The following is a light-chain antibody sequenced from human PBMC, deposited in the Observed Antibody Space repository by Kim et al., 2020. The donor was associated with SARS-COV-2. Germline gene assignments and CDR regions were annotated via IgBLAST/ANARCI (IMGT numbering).Light chain of an antibody. CDR3: SSYTTSNTLV. J-gene: IGLJ2*01. CDR2: DVS. V-gene: IGLV2-14*03. Sequence: LTQPASVSGSPGQSITISCTGTSSDVGNYNYVSWYQQHPAKAPKLMIYDVSNRPSGVSNRFSGSKSGKTASLTISGLQAEDEADYYCSSYTTSNTLVFGGGTQLTVL. CDR1: SSDVGNYNY.